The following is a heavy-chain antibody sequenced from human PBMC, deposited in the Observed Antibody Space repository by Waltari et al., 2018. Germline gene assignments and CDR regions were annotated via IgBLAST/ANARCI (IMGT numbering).Heavy chain of an antibody. CDR2: INHSGST. D-gene: IGHD3-10*01. V-gene: IGHV4-34*01. Sequence: GLEWIGEINHSGSTNYNPSLKSRVTISVDTSKNQFSLKLSSVTAADTAVYYCARGGRGLAFDIWGQGTMVTVSS. J-gene: IGHJ3*02. CDR3: ARGGRGLAFDI.